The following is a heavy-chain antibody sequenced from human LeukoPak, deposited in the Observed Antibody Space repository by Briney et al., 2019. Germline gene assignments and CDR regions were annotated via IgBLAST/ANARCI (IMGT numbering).Heavy chain of an antibody. V-gene: IGHV3-74*01. CDR2: INSDGIAT. D-gene: IGHD3-10*01. Sequence: PGGSLRLSCAASGFTFSNYWMHWVRQAPGKGLVWVSHINSDGIATSYADSVKGRFTISRDNAKNTLYLQMNSLRAEDTAVYYCVRDLSYGSVPTAYWGQGTLVTVSS. CDR1: GFTFSNYW. J-gene: IGHJ4*02. CDR3: VRDLSYGSVPTAY.